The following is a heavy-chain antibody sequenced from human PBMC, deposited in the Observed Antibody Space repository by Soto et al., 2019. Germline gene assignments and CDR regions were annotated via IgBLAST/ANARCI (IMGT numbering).Heavy chain of an antibody. CDR1: GFTFSSYS. V-gene: IGHV3-21*01. Sequence: GGSLRLSCAASGFTFSSYSMNWVRQAPGKGLEWVSSISSSSSYIYYADSVKGRFTISRDNAKNSLYLQMNSLRAEDTAVYYCARDNYYGSGSYEAPYYYYGMAVWGQGTTVTVSS. J-gene: IGHJ6*02. CDR2: ISSSSSYI. D-gene: IGHD3-10*01. CDR3: ARDNYYGSGSYEAPYYYYGMAV.